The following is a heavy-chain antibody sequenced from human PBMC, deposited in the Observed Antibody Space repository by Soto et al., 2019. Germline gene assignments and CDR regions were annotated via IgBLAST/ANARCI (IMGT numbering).Heavy chain of an antibody. Sequence: QVQPQESGPGLVKTLETLSLTCTVSGGSVSSGPYHWNWVRQPPGKGLEWIGHISYSGTANYNPSLRGRVIMATDTSMNQFSLRLTSVTAADTAVYYCMRSHGAYWGQGALVTVSP. D-gene: IGHD2-8*01. CDR3: MRSHGAY. CDR2: ISYSGTA. CDR1: GGSVSSGPYH. J-gene: IGHJ4*02. V-gene: IGHV4-61*01.